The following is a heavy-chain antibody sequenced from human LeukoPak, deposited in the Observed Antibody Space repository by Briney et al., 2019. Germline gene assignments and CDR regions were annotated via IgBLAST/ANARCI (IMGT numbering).Heavy chain of an antibody. D-gene: IGHD6-19*01. CDR3: ARGIAVAGYLDY. CDR1: GFTFSSYW. CDR2: ISYDGSNN. Sequence: GGSLRLSCAASGFTFSSYWMHWVRQAPGKGLEWVAVISYDGSNNYYTDSVKGRFTISRDNSKNTLYLQMNSLRAEDTAVYYCARGIAVAGYLDYWGQGTLVTVSS. V-gene: IGHV3-30*03. J-gene: IGHJ4*02.